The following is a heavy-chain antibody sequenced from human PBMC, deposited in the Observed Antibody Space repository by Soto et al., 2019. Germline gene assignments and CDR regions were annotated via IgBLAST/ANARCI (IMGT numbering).Heavy chain of an antibody. CDR1: GGPISSYY. J-gene: IGHJ6*02. V-gene: IGHV4-59*01. CDR3: ARRSSLRYFDWSYGMDV. CDR2: IYYSGST. Sequence: PSETLSLTCTVSGGPISSYYWSWIRQPPGKGLEWIGYIYYSGSTNYNPSLKSRVTISVDTSKNQFSLKLSSVTAADTAVYYCARRSSLRYFDWSYGMDVWGQGTTVT. D-gene: IGHD3-9*01.